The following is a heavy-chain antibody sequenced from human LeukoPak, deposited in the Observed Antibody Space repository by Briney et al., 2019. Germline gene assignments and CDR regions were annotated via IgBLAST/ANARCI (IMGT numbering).Heavy chain of an antibody. Sequence: ASVKVSCKASGYTFTGYYMHWVRQAPGQGLEWMGWINPNSGGTNYAQKFQGRVTMTRDTSISTAYMELSRLRSDDTAVYYCARADSSGWYGGGYYFDYWGQGTLVTVSS. J-gene: IGHJ4*02. D-gene: IGHD6-19*01. CDR3: ARADSSGWYGGGYYFDY. V-gene: IGHV1-2*02. CDR2: INPNSGGT. CDR1: GYTFTGYY.